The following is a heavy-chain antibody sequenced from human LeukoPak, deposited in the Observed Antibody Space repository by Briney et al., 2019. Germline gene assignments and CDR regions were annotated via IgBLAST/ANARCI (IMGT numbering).Heavy chain of an antibody. D-gene: IGHD2-2*01. CDR3: ARVSSDIVVVPAVRRRDPYYYYYYMDV. V-gene: IGHV3-48*01. J-gene: IGHJ6*03. CDR1: GFTFSSYS. CDR2: ISSSSSTI. Sequence: GGSLRLSCAASGFTFSSYSMNWVRQAPGKGLEWVSYISSSSSTIYYADSVKGRFTISRDNAKNSLYLQMNSLRAEDTAVYYCARVSSDIVVVPAVRRRDPYYYYYYMDVWGKGTTVTVSS.